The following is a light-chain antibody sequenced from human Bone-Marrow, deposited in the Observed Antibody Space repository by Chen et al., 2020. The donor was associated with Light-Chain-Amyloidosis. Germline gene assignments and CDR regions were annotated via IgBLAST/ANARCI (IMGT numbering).Light chain of an antibody. CDR2: DDG. CDR1: NSGSTS. V-gene: IGLV3-21*02. Sequence: YVLTQPSSVSVAPGQTATIACGGNNSGSTSVHWYQQTPGQAPLLVVYDDGDRPLGLPERLSGSNCGNTATLTISRVEAGDEADYYCQVWDRSSDRTVFEGRTKLTVL. CDR3: QVWDRSSDRTV. J-gene: IGLJ3*02.